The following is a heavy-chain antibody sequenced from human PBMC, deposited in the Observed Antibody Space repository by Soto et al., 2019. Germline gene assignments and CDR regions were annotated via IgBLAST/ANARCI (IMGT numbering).Heavy chain of an antibody. Sequence: SQTLSLTCAISGDSVSSNSAAWNWIRQSPSRGLEWLGRTYYRSKWYNDYAVSVKSRITINPDTSKNQFSLQLNSVTPEDTAVDYCARGMRDIVLMVYANEYYYYGMDVWGQGTTVTVSS. D-gene: IGHD2-8*01. CDR1: GDSVSSNSAA. V-gene: IGHV6-1*01. J-gene: IGHJ6*02. CDR3: ARGMRDIVLMVYANEYYYYGMDV. CDR2: TYYRSKWYN.